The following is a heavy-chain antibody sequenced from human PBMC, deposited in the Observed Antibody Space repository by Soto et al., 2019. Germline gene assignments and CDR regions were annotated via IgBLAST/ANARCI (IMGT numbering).Heavy chain of an antibody. Sequence: GGSLRLSCAASGFTFSSYAMSWVRQAPGKGLEWVSAISGSGGSTYYADSVKGRFTISRDNSKDTLYLQMNSLRAEDAAVYYCAKTPGAAARDNWFDPWGQGTLVTVSS. CDR1: GFTFSSYA. CDR2: ISGSGGST. D-gene: IGHD6-13*01. CDR3: AKTPGAAARDNWFDP. J-gene: IGHJ5*02. V-gene: IGHV3-23*01.